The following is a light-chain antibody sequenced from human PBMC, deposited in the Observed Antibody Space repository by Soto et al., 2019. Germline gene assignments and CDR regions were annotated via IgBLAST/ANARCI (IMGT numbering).Light chain of an antibody. CDR3: QQYYGAPLT. Sequence: DIVMTQSPDSLAVSLGERATINCKSSQSVLSSANNKNYLPWYQQKPGQPPKLLIYGASTRASGVPDRFSGSGSGTDFTLTISSLQAEDVAVYYFQQYYGAPLTFGGGTTVEIK. CDR1: QSVLSSANNKNY. V-gene: IGKV4-1*01. J-gene: IGKJ4*01. CDR2: GAS.